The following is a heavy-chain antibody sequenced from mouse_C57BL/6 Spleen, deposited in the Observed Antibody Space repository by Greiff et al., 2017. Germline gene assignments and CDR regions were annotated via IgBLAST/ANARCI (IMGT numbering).Heavy chain of an antibody. V-gene: IGHV5-6*02. Sequence: DVKLVESGGDLVKPGGSLKLSCAASGFTFSSYGMSWVRQTPDKRLEWVATISSGGSYTYYPDSVKGRFTISRDNAKNTLYLQMSSLKSEDTAMYYCARERGSSMDYWGQGTSVTVSS. J-gene: IGHJ4*01. CDR2: ISSGGSYT. CDR1: GFTFSSYG. CDR3: ARERGSSMDY.